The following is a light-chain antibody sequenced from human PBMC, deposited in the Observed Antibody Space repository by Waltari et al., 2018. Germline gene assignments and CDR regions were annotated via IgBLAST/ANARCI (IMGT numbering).Light chain of an antibody. CDR1: RLRRSF. Sequence: SSDLTQDPAVSVALGQTVRITCPGDRLRRSFASWYQQRPGQAPILVISDKNSRPSGIPGRFSGSSSGNTASLTIASTQAEDEADYYCSSRDNFNRHAVLFGGGTKLTVL. V-gene: IGLV3-19*01. J-gene: IGLJ3*02. CDR2: DKN. CDR3: SSRDNFNRHAVL.